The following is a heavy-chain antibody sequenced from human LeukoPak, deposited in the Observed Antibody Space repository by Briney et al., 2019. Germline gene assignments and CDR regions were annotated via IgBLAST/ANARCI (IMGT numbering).Heavy chain of an antibody. D-gene: IGHD3-10*01. Sequence: SETLSLTCAVYGGSFSDYYWTWIRQSPGKGLEWIGEINHSGNTNYNPSLKTRVTISVDTSKNQFSLKLASVTAADTALYYCVRQSVARGYAFDFWGQGTMVTVSS. CDR3: VRQSVARGYAFDF. J-gene: IGHJ3*01. CDR2: INHSGNT. V-gene: IGHV4-34*01. CDR1: GGSFSDYY.